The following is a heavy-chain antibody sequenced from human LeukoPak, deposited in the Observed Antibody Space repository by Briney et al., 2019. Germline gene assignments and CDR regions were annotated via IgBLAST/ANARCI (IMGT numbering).Heavy chain of an antibody. CDR2: IYYSGST. J-gene: IGHJ3*02. Sequence: SETLSLTSTVPVGSISSYYWSWIRQPPGKGLEWIGYIYYSGSTNYNPSLKSRVTISVDTSTNQFSLKLSSVTAADTAVYYCARGRYCSADICTGGDSFDIWGQGTMVSVSP. CDR3: ARGRYCSADICTGGDSFDI. D-gene: IGHD2-15*01. V-gene: IGHV4-59*08. CDR1: VGSISSYY.